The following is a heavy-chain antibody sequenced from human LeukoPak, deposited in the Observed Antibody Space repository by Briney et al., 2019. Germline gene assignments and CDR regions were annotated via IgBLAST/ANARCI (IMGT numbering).Heavy chain of an antibody. CDR1: GFTFDDYA. V-gene: IGHV3-9*01. CDR2: ISWNSGSI. Sequence: GGSLRLSCAASGFTFDDYAMHWVRQAPGKGLEWVSGISWNSGSIGYADSVEGRFTISRDNAKNSLYLQMNSLRAEDTAVYYCARVTRSSGRPFDYWGQGTLVTVSS. CDR3: ARVTRSSGRPFDY. D-gene: IGHD3-10*01. J-gene: IGHJ4*02.